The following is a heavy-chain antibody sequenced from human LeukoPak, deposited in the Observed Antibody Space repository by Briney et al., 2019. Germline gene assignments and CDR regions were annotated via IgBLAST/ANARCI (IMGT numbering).Heavy chain of an antibody. CDR3: ARGDSYYDFWSGYYY. Sequence: ASVTVSCKDSGYTFTGYYMHWVRQAPGQGLEWMGRINPNSGGTNYAQKFQGRVTMTRDTSISIAYMELSRLRSDDTAVYYCARGDSYYDFWSGYYYWGQGTLVTVSS. J-gene: IGHJ4*02. CDR1: GYTFTGYY. CDR2: INPNSGGT. D-gene: IGHD3-3*01. V-gene: IGHV1-2*06.